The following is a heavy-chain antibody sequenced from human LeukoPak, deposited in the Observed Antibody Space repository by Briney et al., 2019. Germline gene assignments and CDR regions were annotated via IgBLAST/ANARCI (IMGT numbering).Heavy chain of an antibody. Sequence: ASVKVSCKASGYTFTRYGINWVRQAPGQGLEWMGWISAYNGNTNYAQKLQGRVTMTTDTSTSTAYMELRSLRSDDTAVYYCARVYYYGSGSYGPFDYWGQGTLVTVSS. CDR1: GYTFTRYG. CDR3: ARVYYYGSGSYGPFDY. V-gene: IGHV1-18*01. D-gene: IGHD3-10*01. CDR2: ISAYNGNT. J-gene: IGHJ4*02.